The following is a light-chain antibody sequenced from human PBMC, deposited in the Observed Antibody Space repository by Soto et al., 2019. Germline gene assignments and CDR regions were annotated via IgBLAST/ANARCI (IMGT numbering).Light chain of an antibody. CDR1: QSVSSTY. CDR2: GAS. J-gene: IGKJ1*01. Sequence: EIVLTQSPGTLSLSPGERATLSCRASQSVSSTYLAWYQQKPGQAPRLLIYGASNRATGIPDRFSGSGSVTDFTLTISRLEPEDFAVSYCQQYGVLCLTFGQWTRV. V-gene: IGKV3-20*01. CDR3: QQYGVLCLT.